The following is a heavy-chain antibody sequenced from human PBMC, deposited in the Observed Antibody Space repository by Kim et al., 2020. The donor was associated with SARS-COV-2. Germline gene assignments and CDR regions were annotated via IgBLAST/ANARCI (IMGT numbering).Heavy chain of an antibody. V-gene: IGHV3-74*01. J-gene: IGHJ6*02. CDR3: ARAQGGASKSSVFWSGYLYYYYYYGMDV. CDR1: GFTFSSYW. D-gene: IGHD3-3*01. CDR2: INSDGSST. Sequence: GGSLRLSCAASGFTFSSYWMHWVRQAPGKGLVWVSRINSDGSSTSYADSVKGRFTISRDNAKNTLYLQMNSLRAEDTAVYYCARAQGGASKSSVFWSGYLYYYYYYGMDVWGQGTTVTVSS.